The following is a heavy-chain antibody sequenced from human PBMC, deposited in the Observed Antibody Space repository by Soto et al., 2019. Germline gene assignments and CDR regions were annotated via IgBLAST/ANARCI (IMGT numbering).Heavy chain of an antibody. V-gene: IGHV3-15*07. J-gene: IGHJ6*02. CDR1: GFTFSNAW. CDR3: STGEREKIFLVVIISDYYYYGMDV. CDR2: IKSKTDGGTT. Sequence: GGSLRLSCAASGFTFSNAWMNWVRQAPGKGLEWVGRIKSKTDGGTTDYAAPVKGRFTISRDDSKNTLYLQMNSLKTEDTVVYYYSTGEREKIFLVVIISDYYYYGMDVWGQGTTVTVSS. D-gene: IGHD3-3*01.